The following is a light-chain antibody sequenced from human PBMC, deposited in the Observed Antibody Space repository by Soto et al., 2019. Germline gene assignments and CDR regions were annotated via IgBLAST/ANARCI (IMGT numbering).Light chain of an antibody. V-gene: IGKV1-5*03. CDR3: QQYKSYPLT. CDR1: KSINSW. J-gene: IGKJ4*01. CDR2: KAS. Sequence: DIQMTQSPSTLSASVGDRVTITCRASKSINSWLAWYQQKPGKAPKLLIYKASSLKSGVPSRFSGSGSGTEFTLTISSLQPDDFAAYYCQQYKSYPLTFGGGTKVESK.